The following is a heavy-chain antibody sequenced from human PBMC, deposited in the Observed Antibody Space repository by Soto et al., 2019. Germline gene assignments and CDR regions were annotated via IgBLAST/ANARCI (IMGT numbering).Heavy chain of an antibody. CDR3: AREYCSSTSCYKDY. CDR2: ISAYNGNT. D-gene: IGHD2-2*02. CDR1: GYTFSSYS. Sequence: GASVKFTCKTSGYTFSSYSITWVRQAPGQGLEWMGWISAYNGNTNYAQKLQGRVTMTTDTSTSTAYMELRSLRSDDTAVYYCAREYCSSTSCYKDYWGQGTLVTVSS. J-gene: IGHJ4*02. V-gene: IGHV1-18*01.